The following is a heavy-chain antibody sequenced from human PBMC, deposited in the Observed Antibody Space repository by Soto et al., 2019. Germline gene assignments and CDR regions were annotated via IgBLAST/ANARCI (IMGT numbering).Heavy chain of an antibody. J-gene: IGHJ4*02. CDR2: INTLSTAI. D-gene: IGHD6-19*01. Sequence: PWGSLRLSCEGSGFTFNDYYITFIRHSPGKGLEWVAYINTLSTAIYYADSVKGRFTISRDNAKNSLYLQMNGLRAEDTATYYCARRLQWQLRPLDSWGRGILVTVSS. V-gene: IGHV3-11*01. CDR3: ARRLQWQLRPLDS. CDR1: GFTFNDYY.